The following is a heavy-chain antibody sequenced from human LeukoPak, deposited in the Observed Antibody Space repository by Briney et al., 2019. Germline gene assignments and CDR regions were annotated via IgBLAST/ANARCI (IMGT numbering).Heavy chain of an antibody. J-gene: IGHJ4*02. D-gene: IGHD2-21*01. CDR3: ARASWAYSPFDS. CDR2: IFYTGGT. Sequence: SETLSLTCTISGGSISNYYWNWIRQPPGKGLEWVGYIFYTGGTNYNPSLKSRVAISEDTSKNQFSLKLTSVTAADTAVYYCARASWAYSPFDSWGQGTLVTVSS. V-gene: IGHV4-59*01. CDR1: GGSISNYY.